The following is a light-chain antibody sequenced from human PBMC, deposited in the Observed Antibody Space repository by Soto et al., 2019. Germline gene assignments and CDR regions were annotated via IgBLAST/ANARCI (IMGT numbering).Light chain of an antibody. V-gene: IGKV3-15*01. J-gene: IGKJ1*01. CDR1: QNVGNN. Sequence: ILMTQSPATLSVSPGERATLSCRASQNVGNNLVWYQQKPGQAPRLLIYGASTRATSFPARFSGSESGTDFTLTISSLQSEDFAVYYCQQYNNWPWTFGQGTKVDIK. CDR3: QQYNNWPWT. CDR2: GAS.